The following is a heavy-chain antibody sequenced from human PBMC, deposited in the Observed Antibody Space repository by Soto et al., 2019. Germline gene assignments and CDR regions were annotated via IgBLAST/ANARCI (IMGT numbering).Heavy chain of an antibody. J-gene: IGHJ4*02. CDR2: IIPILDIA. D-gene: IGHD3-22*01. CDR1: GYTFTSYY. V-gene: IGHV1-69*02. CDR3: ARHKRPTQEYYDNSGYWSFDY. Sequence: SVKVSCKASGYTFTSYYMHWLRQAPGQGLEWMGRIIPILDIANYAQKFQGRVTITADKSTNTAYMELSSLRSEDTAVYYCARHKRPTQEYYDNSGYWSFDYWGQGTLVTVSS.